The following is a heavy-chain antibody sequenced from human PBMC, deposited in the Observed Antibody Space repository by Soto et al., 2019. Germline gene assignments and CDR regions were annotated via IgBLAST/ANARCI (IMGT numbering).Heavy chain of an antibody. V-gene: IGHV3-30-3*01. D-gene: IGHD4-17*01. CDR3: ASVTSKIQRTYGDYVGGDY. J-gene: IGHJ4*02. CDR2: ISYDGSNK. Sequence: GGSLRLSCAASGFTFSSYAMHWVRQAPGKGLGWVAVISYDGSNKYYADSVKGRFTIARTNSKNTLYLQMNTLRAEDTAVYYCASVTSKIQRTYGDYVGGDYWGQGTLVTVSS. CDR1: GFTFSSYA.